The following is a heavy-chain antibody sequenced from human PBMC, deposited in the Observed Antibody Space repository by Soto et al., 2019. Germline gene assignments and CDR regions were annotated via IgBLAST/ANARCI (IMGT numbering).Heavy chain of an antibody. D-gene: IGHD2-2*01. V-gene: IGHV3-23*01. CDR1: GFTFNNYA. J-gene: IGHJ6*02. CDR2: ITGSGEST. CDR3: VKDWTGNKCPCMVV. Sequence: EGSLRLSCAASGFTFNNYAMTWVRQAPGEGLEWVSSITGSGESTYYSDSVKGRFTISRDGSKNTVYLQMSSLRVEDTAVYFCVKDWTGNKCPCMVVWGQGTTVTISS.